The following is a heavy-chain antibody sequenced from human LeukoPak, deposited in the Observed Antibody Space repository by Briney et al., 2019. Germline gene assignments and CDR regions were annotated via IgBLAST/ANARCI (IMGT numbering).Heavy chain of an antibody. CDR3: ARDRYGVRSGSCDY. V-gene: IGHV1-18*01. CDR2: ISAYNGNT. J-gene: IGHJ4*02. D-gene: IGHD1-26*01. Sequence: ASVKVSCKSSGYTFTSYGISWVREAPGQELEWMGWISAYNGNTNYAQKLQGRVTMTTDTSTSTAYMELRSLRYDDTAIYYCARDRYGVRSGSCDYWGQGTLVTVSS. CDR1: GYTFTSYG.